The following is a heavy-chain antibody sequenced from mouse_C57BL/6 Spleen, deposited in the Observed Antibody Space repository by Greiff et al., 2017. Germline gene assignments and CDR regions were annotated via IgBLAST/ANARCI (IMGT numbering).Heavy chain of an antibody. CDR3: ANLYAGSSYGYFDV. Sequence: VQLQQSGPELVKPGASVKISCKASGYAFSSSWMNWVKQRPGKGLEWIGRIYPGDGDTNYNGKFKGKATLTADKSSSTTYLKLRSLTSEDSAVYVCANLYAGSSYGYFDVWGTGTTVTVSS. J-gene: IGHJ1*03. V-gene: IGHV1-82*01. CDR1: GYAFSSSW. CDR2: IYPGDGDT. D-gene: IGHD1-1*01.